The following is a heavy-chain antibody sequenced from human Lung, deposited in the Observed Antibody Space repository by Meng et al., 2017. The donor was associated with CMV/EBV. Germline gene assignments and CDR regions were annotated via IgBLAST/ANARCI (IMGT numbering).Heavy chain of an antibody. CDR1: GFTFSSYA. CDR3: AKDRGGSGSYYGDY. CDR2: ISGSGGST. Sequence: LXCAASGFTFSSYAMSWVRQAPGKGLEWVSAISGSGGSTYYADSVKGRFTISRDNSKNTLYLQMNSLRAEDTAVYYCAKDRGGSGSYYGDYWAQGTXVTVSS. J-gene: IGHJ4*02. V-gene: IGHV3-23*01. D-gene: IGHD1-26*01.